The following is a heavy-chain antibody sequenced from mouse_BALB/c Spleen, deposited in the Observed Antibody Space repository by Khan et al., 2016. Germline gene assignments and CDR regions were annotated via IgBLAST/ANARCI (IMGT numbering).Heavy chain of an antibody. CDR3: ARGGYYGSSHYWYCDV. CDR1: GYSITSGYS. V-gene: IGHV3-6*02. J-gene: IGHJ1*01. D-gene: IGHD1-1*01. Sequence: EVQLQESGPGLVKPSQSLSLTCSVTGYSITSGYSWNWIRQFPGNKLEWMDYINYDGSNDYNPSLKNRISITRDTSKNQFFLKLNSVTTEDTATYYCARGGYYGSSHYWYCDVWGAGTTVTVSS. CDR2: INYDGSN.